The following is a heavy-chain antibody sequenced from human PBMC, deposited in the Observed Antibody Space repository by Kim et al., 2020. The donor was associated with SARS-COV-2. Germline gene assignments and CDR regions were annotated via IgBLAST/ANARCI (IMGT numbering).Heavy chain of an antibody. J-gene: IGHJ4*02. CDR1: GFTFKNYG. CDR2: IWYDGSNK. V-gene: IGHV3-33*06. Sequence: GGSLRLSCTTSGFTFKNYGLHWVRQAPGKGLEWVAMIWYDGSNKYYGDSVKGRFTISRDNSRRTLYLQMNSQRVADTAVYYCAKDLNVEVGSGSDYWGQG. D-gene: IGHD2-2*01. CDR3: AKDLNVEVGSGSDY.